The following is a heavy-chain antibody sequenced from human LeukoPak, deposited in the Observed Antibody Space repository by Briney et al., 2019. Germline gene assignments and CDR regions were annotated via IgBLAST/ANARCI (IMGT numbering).Heavy chain of an antibody. Sequence: GGSLRLSCAASAFTFSYYWMSWVRQAPGKGLEWVANMKEDGGEINYVDSVKGRFTISRDNAKNSLYLQMNSLRVDDTAVYYCARDRGYSTFDYWGQGTLVTVSS. V-gene: IGHV3-7*01. D-gene: IGHD4-23*01. CDR2: MKEDGGEI. J-gene: IGHJ4*02. CDR1: AFTFSYYW. CDR3: ARDRGYSTFDY.